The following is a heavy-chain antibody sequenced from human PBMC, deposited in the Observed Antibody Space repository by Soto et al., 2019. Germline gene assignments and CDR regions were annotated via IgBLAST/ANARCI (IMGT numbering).Heavy chain of an antibody. D-gene: IGHD3-9*01. J-gene: IGHJ5*02. CDR3: AREPFSGYDILTGWRGWFDP. CDR2: IIPIFGTA. CDR1: GGTFSSYA. V-gene: IGHV1-69*01. Sequence: QVKLVQSGAEVKKPGSSVKVSCKASGGTFSSYAISWVRQAPGQGLEWMGGIIPIFGTANYAQKFQGRVTITADESTSTACMELSSLRSEDTAVYYCAREPFSGYDILTGWRGWFDPWGQGTLVTVSS.